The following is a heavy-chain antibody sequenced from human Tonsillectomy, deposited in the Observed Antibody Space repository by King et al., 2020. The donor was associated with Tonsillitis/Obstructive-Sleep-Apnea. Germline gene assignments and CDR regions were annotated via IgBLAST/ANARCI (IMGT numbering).Heavy chain of an antibody. J-gene: IGHJ5*02. CDR1: GYSFASYW. V-gene: IGHV5-51*01. D-gene: IGHD6-19*01. CDR3: ARIAVAGTVWFDP. CDR2: IYPGDSDT. Sequence: VQLVESGAEVKKPGESLKISCKGSGYSFASYWIGLVRQMPGKGLEGMGIIYPGDSDTRNSPSFQGQVTISADKSITTAYLQWSSLKASDTAMYYCARIAVAGTVWFDPWGQGTLVTVSS.